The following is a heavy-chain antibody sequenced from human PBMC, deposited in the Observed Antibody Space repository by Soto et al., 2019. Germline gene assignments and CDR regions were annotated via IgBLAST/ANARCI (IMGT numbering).Heavy chain of an antibody. J-gene: IGHJ4*02. Sequence: QVQLVQSGAEVKKPGASVTVSCKASGYTFTSYGISWVRQAPGQGLEWLRWLSAYNGNTNYAQNLQGRGTMTTDTSTSTADMELRSLRSDDTAVYYCARGDIGTTVTPGWGQGTLVTVSS. D-gene: IGHD4-17*01. V-gene: IGHV1-18*01. CDR3: ARGDIGTTVTPG. CDR1: GYTFTSYG. CDR2: LSAYNGNT.